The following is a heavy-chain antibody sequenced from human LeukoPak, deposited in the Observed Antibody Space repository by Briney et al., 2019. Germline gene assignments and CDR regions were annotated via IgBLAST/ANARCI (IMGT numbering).Heavy chain of an antibody. J-gene: IGHJ4*02. V-gene: IGHV4-34*01. CDR3: ARGNILTGYCFDF. CDR2: IHYTGAT. Sequence: SSETLSLTCAVYGGSITGFYWSWIRQTPGRGLEWVGEIHYTGATSYNPSLKSRATISTDTSKNQFSLRLSSVTAADTAVYYCARGNILTGYCFDFWGQGALVTVSS. CDR1: GGSITGFY. D-gene: IGHD3-9*01.